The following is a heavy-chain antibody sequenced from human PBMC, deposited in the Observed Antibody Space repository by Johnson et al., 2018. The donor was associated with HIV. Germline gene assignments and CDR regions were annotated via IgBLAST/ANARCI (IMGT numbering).Heavy chain of an antibody. CDR2: INWNGGST. CDR3: EGSGRLHDVFDI. V-gene: IGHV3-20*04. J-gene: IGHJ3*02. D-gene: IGHD6-19*01. Sequence: VQLVESGGGVVRPGGSLRLSCAASGFTFDDYGMSWVRQAPGKGLEWVSGINWNGGSTGYADSVKGRLTISRDNAKNSLYLQMNSLRAEDTAVYYCEGSGRLHDVFDIWGQGTMVTVSS. CDR1: GFTFDDYG.